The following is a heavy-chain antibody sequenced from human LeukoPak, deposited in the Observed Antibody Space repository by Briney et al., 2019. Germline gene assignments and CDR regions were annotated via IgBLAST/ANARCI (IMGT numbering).Heavy chain of an antibody. Sequence: GRSLRLSCAASGFIFSNSAMHWVRQAPGKGLEWVAVISYDGSNKYYADSVKGRFTVSRDNSKNTLYLHMNSLRPEDTAVYFCARDLSTPADYWGQGTLVTVSS. V-gene: IGHV3-30*03. J-gene: IGHJ4*02. D-gene: IGHD4-23*01. CDR3: ARDLSTPADY. CDR1: GFIFSNSA. CDR2: ISYDGSNK.